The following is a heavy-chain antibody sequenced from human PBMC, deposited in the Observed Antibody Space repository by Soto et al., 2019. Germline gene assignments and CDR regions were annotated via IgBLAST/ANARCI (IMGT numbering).Heavy chain of an antibody. D-gene: IGHD2-15*01. CDR2: IYYSGTT. J-gene: IGHJ6*02. V-gene: IGHV4-59*08. CDR3: ARHVPYCSDSSHCAYGLDV. CDR1: GGSISSYY. Sequence: QVQLQESGPGLVRPSETLSLICTVSGGSISSYYWRWLRQPPGKGLEWIGYIYYSGTTRYNPSLKSRVTISVDTSKNQFALKLSSLTAADTAVYHCARHVPYCSDSSHCAYGLDVWGQGTTVTVSS.